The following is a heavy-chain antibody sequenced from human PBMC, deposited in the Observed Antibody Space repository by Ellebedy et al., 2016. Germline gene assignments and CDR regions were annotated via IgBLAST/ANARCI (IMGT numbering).Heavy chain of an antibody. J-gene: IGHJ6*03. V-gene: IGHV4-34*01. D-gene: IGHD2-2*02. CDR3: ARGPPGYCSSTSCYKDYYYYMDV. CDR1: GGSFSGYY. CDR2: IYYSGST. Sequence: GSLRLSXTVYGGSFSGYYWSWIRQPPGKGLEWIGSIYYSGSTYYNPSLKSRVTISVDTSKNQFSLKLSSVTAADTAVYYCARGPPGYCSSTSCYKDYYYYMDVWGKGTTVTVSS.